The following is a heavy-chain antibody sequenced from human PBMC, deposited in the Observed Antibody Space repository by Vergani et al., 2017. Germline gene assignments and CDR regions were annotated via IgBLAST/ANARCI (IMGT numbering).Heavy chain of an antibody. V-gene: IGHV1-2*04. CDR1: GYTFTGYY. D-gene: IGHD2-2*01. CDR2: INPNSGGT. J-gene: IGHJ6*03. CDR3: ARGNLGYCSSTSCYGGGYYYMDV. Sequence: QVQLVQSGAEAKKPGASVKVSCKASGYTFTGYYMHWVRQAPGQGLEWMGWINPNSGGTNYAQKFQGWVTMTRDTSISTAYMELSRLRSDDTAVYYCARGNLGYCSSTSCYGGGYYYMDVWSKGTTVTVSS.